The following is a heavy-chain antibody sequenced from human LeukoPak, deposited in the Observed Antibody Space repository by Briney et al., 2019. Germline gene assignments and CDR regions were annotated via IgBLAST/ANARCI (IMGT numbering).Heavy chain of an antibody. CDR2: INPRNDNI. J-gene: IGHJ5*02. V-gene: IGHV1-8*02. CDR3: VRWYYYGEKRPDP. CDR1: GYPFTAFI. D-gene: IGHD3-10*01. Sequence: ASVKVSCQASGYPFTAFIISWVRQAPGQALEWMGRINPRNDNIDYARKFQGRLTMTTNTSLGAAYMELSSLTSEDTATYYCVRWYYYGEKRPDPLGHGTLVIVSS.